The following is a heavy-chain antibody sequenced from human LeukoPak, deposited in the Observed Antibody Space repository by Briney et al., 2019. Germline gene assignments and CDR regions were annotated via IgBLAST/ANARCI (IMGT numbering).Heavy chain of an antibody. J-gene: IGHJ4*02. CDR3: VRDKSVGAGATYFGY. Sequence: PGRSLRLSCAASGFSFSYYGMHWVRQAPGKGLEWVAVIYYDGSDKYYTDSVKGRFTISRDNSKTTLYLQMNSLRAEDTAVYYCVRDKSVGAGATYFGYWGQGTLVTVSS. V-gene: IGHV3-30*12. CDR2: IYYDGSDK. CDR1: GFSFSYYG. D-gene: IGHD1-26*01.